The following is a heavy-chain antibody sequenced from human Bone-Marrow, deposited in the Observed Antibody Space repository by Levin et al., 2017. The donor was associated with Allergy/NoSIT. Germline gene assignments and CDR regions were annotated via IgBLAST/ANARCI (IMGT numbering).Heavy chain of an antibody. CDR3: ARVISGYCSSTSCYMDNDWYFDL. V-gene: IGHV3-11*01. D-gene: IGHD2-2*02. CDR1: GFTFSDYY. Sequence: KTGGSLRLSCAASGFTFSDYYMSWIRQAPGKGLEWVSYISSSGSTIYYADSVKGRFTISRDNAKNSLYLQMNSLRAEDTAVYYCARVISGYCSSTSCYMDNDWYFDLWGRGTLVTVSS. J-gene: IGHJ2*01. CDR2: ISSSGSTI.